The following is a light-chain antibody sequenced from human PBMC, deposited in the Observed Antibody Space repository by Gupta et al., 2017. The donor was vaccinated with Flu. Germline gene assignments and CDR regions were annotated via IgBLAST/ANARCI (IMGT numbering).Light chain of an antibody. CDR2: DDR. CDR3: QVCDNEHWV. V-gene: IGLV3-21*02. J-gene: IGLJ3*02. CDR1: NIGSKS. Sequence: SYVLTQPPSVSVAPGQTAIITYGGTNIGSKSVHWYQRKPGQAPVVVVHDDRNRPSGIPERFFGSNFENTATLTIDRVEAGDEADYYCQVCDNEHWVFGGGTKLTVL.